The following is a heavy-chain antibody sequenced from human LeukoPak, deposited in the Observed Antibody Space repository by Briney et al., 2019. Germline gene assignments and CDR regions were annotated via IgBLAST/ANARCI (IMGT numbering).Heavy chain of an antibody. D-gene: IGHD1-26*01. V-gene: IGHV4-34*01. CDR2: INHIGST. J-gene: IGHJ4*02. CDR1: GASFSGNY. Sequence: SETLSLTCAVYGASFSGNYSSWIRQLPGKGLGWIGEINHIGSTNYNPSLKSRVTISVDTSKNQFSLKRSSVTAADTAVYYCAGRGGSGYYYDYWGQGTLVTVSS. CDR3: AGRGGSGYYYDY.